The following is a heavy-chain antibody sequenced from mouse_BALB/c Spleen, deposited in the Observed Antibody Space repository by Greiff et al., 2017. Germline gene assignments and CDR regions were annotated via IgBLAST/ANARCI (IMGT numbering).Heavy chain of an antibody. CDR2: ISNLAYSI. V-gene: IGHV5-15*02. CDR1: GFTFSDYG. J-gene: IGHJ4*01. Sequence: EVKLMESGGGLVQPGGSRKLSCAASGFTFSDYGMAWVRQAPGKGPEWVAFISNLAYSIYYADTVTGRFTISRENAKNTLYLEMSSLRSEDTAMYYCARDGGNYYAMDYWGQGTSVTVSS. CDR3: ARDGGNYYAMDY. D-gene: IGHD2-1*01.